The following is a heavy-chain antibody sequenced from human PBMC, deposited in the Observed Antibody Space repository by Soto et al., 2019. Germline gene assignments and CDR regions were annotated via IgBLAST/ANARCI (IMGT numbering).Heavy chain of an antibody. CDR3: AKDVVVVPAAIRTANWFDP. D-gene: IGHD2-2*02. CDR2: ISGSGGST. Sequence: GGSLRLSCAASGFTFSSYAMSWVRQAPGKGLEWVSAISGSGGSTYYADSVKGRFTISRDNSKNTLYLQMNSLRAEDTAVYYCAKDVVVVPAAIRTANWFDPWGQGTLVTVSS. V-gene: IGHV3-23*01. J-gene: IGHJ5*02. CDR1: GFTFSSYA.